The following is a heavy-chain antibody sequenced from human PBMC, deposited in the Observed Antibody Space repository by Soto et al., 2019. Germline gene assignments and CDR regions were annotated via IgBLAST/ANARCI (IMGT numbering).Heavy chain of an antibody. V-gene: IGHV3-15*01. CDR2: IKSKTDGGTT. J-gene: IGHJ6*03. CDR3: TTDVVVFEYSSSSGRSPLGYYYMDV. CDR1: GFTFSNAW. Sequence: GGSLRLSCAASGFTFSNAWMSWVRQAPGKGLEWVGRIKSKTDGGTTDYAAPVKGRFTISRDDSKNTLYLQMNSLKTEDTAVYYCTTDVVVFEYSSSSGRSPLGYYYMDVWGKGTTVTVSS. D-gene: IGHD6-6*01.